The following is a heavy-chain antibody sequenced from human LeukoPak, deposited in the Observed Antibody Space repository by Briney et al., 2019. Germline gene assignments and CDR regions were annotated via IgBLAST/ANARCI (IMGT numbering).Heavy chain of an antibody. D-gene: IGHD3-22*01. J-gene: IGHJ5*02. CDR1: GCSFTSYW. CDR2: IYPGDSDT. Sequence: GESLKISCKGSGCSFTSYWIGWVRQMPGKGLEWMGIIYPGDSDTRYSPSFQGQVTISADKSISTAYLQWSSLKASDTAMYYCARLRGNYYDSSGHNWFDPWGQGTLVTVSS. CDR3: ARLRGNYYDSSGHNWFDP. V-gene: IGHV5-51*01.